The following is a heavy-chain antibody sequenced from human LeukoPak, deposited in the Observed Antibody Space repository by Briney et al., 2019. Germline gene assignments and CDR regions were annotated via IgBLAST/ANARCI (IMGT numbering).Heavy chain of an antibody. CDR1: GFTFSSDG. CDR2: IRYDGSNK. J-gene: IGHJ4*02. D-gene: IGHD6-13*01. Sequence: GGSLRLSCAASGFTFSSDGMHWVRQAPGKGLEWVAFIRYDGSNKYYADSVKGRFTIPRDNSKNTLYLRMNSLRAEDTAVYYCAKAYSSYFDYWGQGTLVTVSS. V-gene: IGHV3-30*02. CDR3: AKAYSSYFDY.